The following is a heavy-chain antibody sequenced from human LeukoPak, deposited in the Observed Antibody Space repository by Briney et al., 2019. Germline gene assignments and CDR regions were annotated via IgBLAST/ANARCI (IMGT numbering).Heavy chain of an antibody. J-gene: IGHJ4*02. CDR2: IYYSGST. D-gene: IGHD3-22*01. CDR1: GGSISSYY. Sequence: SETLSLTCTVSGGSISSYYWSWIRQPPGKGLEWIGYIYYSGSTNYNPSLKSRVTISVDTSKNQFSLKLSSVTAADTAVYYCARRGDYFDSRGYYSDWGQGTLVTVSS. CDR3: ARRGDYFDSRGYYSD. V-gene: IGHV4-59*08.